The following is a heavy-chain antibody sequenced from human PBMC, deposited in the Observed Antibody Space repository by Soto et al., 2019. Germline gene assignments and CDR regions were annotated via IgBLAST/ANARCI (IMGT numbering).Heavy chain of an antibody. D-gene: IGHD3-22*01. CDR1: GGTFSSYA. Sequence: QVQLVQSGAEVKKPGSSVKVSCKASGGTFSSYAISWVLQAPGQGLEWMGGIIPIFGTANYAQKFQGRVTITADESTSTAYMELSSLRSEDTAVYYCARGDDSSGYYYFDYWGQGTLVTVSS. CDR3: ARGDDSSGYYYFDY. V-gene: IGHV1-69*01. J-gene: IGHJ4*02. CDR2: IIPIFGTA.